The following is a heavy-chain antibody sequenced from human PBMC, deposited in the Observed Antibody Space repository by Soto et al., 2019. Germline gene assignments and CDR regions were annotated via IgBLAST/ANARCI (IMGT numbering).Heavy chain of an antibody. Sequence: QVQLVQSGAEVKKPGASVTVSCKASGYTFTNYVVTWVRQAPGQGLEWMGWINVYNENRGYAQRFQGRVTMTTATSTTTAYLELRGLTSDDTAVYYCARGIAAPGNIYDGVGGHNFDYWGQGTQVTVSS. V-gene: IGHV1-18*04. J-gene: IGHJ4*02. CDR2: INVYNENR. CDR3: ARGIAAPGNIYDGVGGHNFDY. CDR1: GYTFTNYV. D-gene: IGHD6-13*01.